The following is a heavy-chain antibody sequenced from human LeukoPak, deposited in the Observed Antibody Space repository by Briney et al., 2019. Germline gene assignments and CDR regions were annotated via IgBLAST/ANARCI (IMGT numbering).Heavy chain of an antibody. D-gene: IGHD2-2*02. CDR1: GFTFSSYA. J-gene: IGHJ4*02. Sequence: GGSLGLSCAASGFTFSSYAMSWVRQAPGKGLEWVGFIRSKAYGGTTEYAASVKGRFTISRDDSKSIAYLQMNSLKTEDTAVYYCTRDPSALGYCSSTSCYTGGYWGQGTLVTVSS. CDR3: TRDPSALGYCSSTSCYTGGY. V-gene: IGHV3-49*04. CDR2: IRSKAYGGTT.